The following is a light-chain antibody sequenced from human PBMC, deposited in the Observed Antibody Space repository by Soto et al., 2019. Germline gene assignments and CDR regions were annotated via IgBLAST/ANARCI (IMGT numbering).Light chain of an antibody. Sequence: DTQRPQSPSSLSASLGDKVTITCRASQTISTYLNWYQQKPGKAPRLLIYAASSLLSGVPSRFSGSGSGTDFTLTIGSLQPEDVSTYYCQKYNSAPLTFGGGTKVDI. J-gene: IGKJ4*01. CDR3: QKYNSAPLT. V-gene: IGKV1-39*01. CDR2: AAS. CDR1: QTISTY.